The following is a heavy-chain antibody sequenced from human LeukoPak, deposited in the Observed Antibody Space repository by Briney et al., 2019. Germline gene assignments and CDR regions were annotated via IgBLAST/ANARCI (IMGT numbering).Heavy chain of an antibody. D-gene: IGHD3-10*01. CDR1: GFTFSSYG. CDR3: AKSRPMVRGVIRSRYYFDY. J-gene: IGHJ4*02. V-gene: IGHV3-23*01. CDR2: ISGSGGST. Sequence: GGTLRLSCAASGFTFSSYGMSWVRQAPGKGLEWVSAISGSGGSTYYADSVKGRFTISRDNSKNTLYLQMNSLRAEDTAVYYCAKSRPMVRGVIRSRYYFDYWGQGTLVTVSS.